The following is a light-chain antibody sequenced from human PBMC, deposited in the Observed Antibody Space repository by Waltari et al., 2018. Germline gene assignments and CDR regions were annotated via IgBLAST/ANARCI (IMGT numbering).Light chain of an antibody. CDR3: ASYTKTSTLV. CDR2: NVH. J-gene: IGLJ2*01. CDR1: SSDVGAYHY. V-gene: IGLV2-14*03. Sequence: QSALTQPASVSGSPGQSITVSCTGTSSDVGAYHYDSWYQQPPGKAPRLIIYNVHRRPSGVSHRFACSKSDNTASLTISGLQAEDEADYYCASYTKTSTLVFGGGTKLTVL.